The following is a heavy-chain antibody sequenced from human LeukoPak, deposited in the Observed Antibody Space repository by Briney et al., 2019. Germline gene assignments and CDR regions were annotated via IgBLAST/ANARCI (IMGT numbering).Heavy chain of an antibody. J-gene: IGHJ5*02. CDR3: ARQQRYSSSWYTGYNWFDP. D-gene: IGHD6-13*01. V-gene: IGHV4-34*01. CDR2: INHSGST. CDR1: GGSFSGYY. Sequence: SETLSLTCAVYGGSFSGYYWSWIRQPPGKGLEWIGEINHSGSTNYNPSLKSRVTISVDTSKNQFSLKLSSVTAADTAVYYCARQQRYSSSWYTGYNWFDPWGQGTLVTVSS.